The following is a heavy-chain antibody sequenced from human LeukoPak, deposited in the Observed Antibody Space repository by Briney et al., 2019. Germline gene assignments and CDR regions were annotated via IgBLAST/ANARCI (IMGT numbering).Heavy chain of an antibody. J-gene: IGHJ6*03. V-gene: IGHV1-69*05. D-gene: IGHD3-3*01. CDR2: IIPIFGSA. CDR1: GGSFSSYT. CDR3: ARALAPPLGVLTVGDFYYYMDV. Sequence: SVKVSCKASGGSFSSYTINWVRQAPGQGLEWMGGIIPIFGSATYAQKFQGRVSITTDESTSTAYLELSSLRSDDTAVFYCARALAPPLGVLTVGDFYYYMDVWGKGTTVTVS.